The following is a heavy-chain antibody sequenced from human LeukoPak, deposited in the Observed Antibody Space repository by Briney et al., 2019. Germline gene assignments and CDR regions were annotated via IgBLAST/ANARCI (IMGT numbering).Heavy chain of an antibody. Sequence: ASVKVSRKPSGYNFASYTMHWLRQAPGQSPEWMGSINGDNGNTKYSEKFQGRVTFTRDTSASSAYMELSRLRSEDTAVYYCARSSSGTYHYWGQGTLVTVSS. J-gene: IGHJ4*02. D-gene: IGHD3-10*01. CDR2: INGDNGNT. CDR3: ARSSSGTYHY. V-gene: IGHV1-3*01. CDR1: GYNFASYT.